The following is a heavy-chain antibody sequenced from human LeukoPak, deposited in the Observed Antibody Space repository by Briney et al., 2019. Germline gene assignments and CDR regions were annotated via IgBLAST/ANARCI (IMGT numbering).Heavy chain of an antibody. V-gene: IGHV3-21*04. D-gene: IGHD6-19*01. CDR2: ISSSSSYI. CDR3: ARDEPNAMGGTAGLAY. J-gene: IGHJ4*02. CDR1: GFTFSSYS. Sequence: GGSLRLSCAASGFTFSSYSMNWVRQAPGKGLEWVSSISSSSSYIYYADSVKGRFTISRDNAKNSLYLQMNSLRAEDTAVYYCARDEPNAMGGTAGLAYWGQGALVTVSS.